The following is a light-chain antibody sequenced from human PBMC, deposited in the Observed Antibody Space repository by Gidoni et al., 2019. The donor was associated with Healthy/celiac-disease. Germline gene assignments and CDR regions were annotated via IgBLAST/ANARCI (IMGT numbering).Light chain of an antibody. CDR3: LSYGGSNTWL. CDR1: TSDVVISNV. J-gene: IGLJ3*02. V-gene: IGLV2-23*02. CDR2: DVT. Sequence: QAALTQPASVSGSPGQSITISCSATTSDVVISNVVSWYQQHPGKAPKLIIHDVTTRPSDVSVRFSGSKSDNTASLPISGRQAEDEAKYCCLSYGGSNTWLFGGGTKVTVL.